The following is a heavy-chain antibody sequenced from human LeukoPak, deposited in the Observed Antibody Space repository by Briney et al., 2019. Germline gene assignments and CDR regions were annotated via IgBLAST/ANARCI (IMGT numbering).Heavy chain of an antibody. CDR2: ISAYNGNT. D-gene: IGHD3-22*01. CDR1: GYTFTGYY. CDR3: AREFGSSGYYPLDY. V-gene: IGHV1-18*04. J-gene: IGHJ4*02. Sequence: ASVKVSCKASGYTFTGYYMHWVRQAPGQGLEWMGWISAYNGNTNYAQKLQGRVTMTTDTSTSTAYMELRSLRSDDTAVYYCAREFGSSGYYPLDYWGQGTLVTVSS.